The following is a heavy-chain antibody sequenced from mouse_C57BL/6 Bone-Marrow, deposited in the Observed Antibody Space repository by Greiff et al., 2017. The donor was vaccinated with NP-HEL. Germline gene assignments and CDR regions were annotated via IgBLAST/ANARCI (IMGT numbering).Heavy chain of an antibody. CDR2: IDPSDSYT. J-gene: IGHJ3*01. CDR3: ARKAYYGRSYEFDY. CDR1: GYTFTTYW. Sequence: VQLQQPGAELVKPGASVKLSCKASGYTFTTYWMQWVKQRPGQGLEWIGEIDPSDSYTNYNQKFKGKATLTVDTSSSTAYMQLSSLTSEDSAVYYCARKAYYGRSYEFDYWGQGTLVTVSA. D-gene: IGHD1-1*01. V-gene: IGHV1-50*01.